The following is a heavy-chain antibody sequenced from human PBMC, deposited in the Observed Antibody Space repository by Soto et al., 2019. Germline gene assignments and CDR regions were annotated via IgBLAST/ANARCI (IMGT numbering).Heavy chain of an antibody. CDR3: ARGYYYGSGRPTPGGMDV. Sequence: QVHLVQSGAEVKKPGASVKVSCKASGYTFTNYDINWVRQAPGQGLEWMGWISTYTGNTNYAQKLQGRGTMTTDTSTSTAYMALRSVRSDDTAGYYCARGYYYGSGRPTPGGMDVWGQGTTVTVSS. V-gene: IGHV1-18*01. D-gene: IGHD3-10*01. CDR2: ISTYTGNT. CDR1: GYTFTNYD. J-gene: IGHJ6*02.